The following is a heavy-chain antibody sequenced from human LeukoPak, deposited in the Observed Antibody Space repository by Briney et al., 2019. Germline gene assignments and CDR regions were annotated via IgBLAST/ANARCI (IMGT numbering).Heavy chain of an antibody. CDR2: ISYDGSNK. D-gene: IGHD6-13*01. J-gene: IGHJ6*02. Sequence: GGSLRLSCAASGFIFSSYAMRWVRQAPGKGLEWVAVISYDGSNKYYADSVKGRFTISRDNSKNTLYLQMNSLRAEDTAVYYCARTSIAAAGSYYYYGMDVWGQGTTVTVSS. V-gene: IGHV3-30-3*01. CDR1: GFIFSSYA. CDR3: ARTSIAAAGSYYYYGMDV.